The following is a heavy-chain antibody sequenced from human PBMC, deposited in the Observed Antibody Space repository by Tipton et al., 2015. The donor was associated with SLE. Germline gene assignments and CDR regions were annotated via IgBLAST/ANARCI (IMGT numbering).Heavy chain of an antibody. J-gene: IGHJ2*01. V-gene: IGHV4-30-2*01. CDR3: ARMGDRWYFDL. Sequence: TLSLTCAVSGGSISSGAYSWSWIRQPPGKGLEWIGYIYHSGSTYSNPSLKSRVSISVDRSKNQFSLRLNSVTAADTAVYYCARMGDRWYFDLWGRGTLLTVSS. CDR1: GGSISSGAYS. D-gene: IGHD3-16*01. CDR2: IYHSGST.